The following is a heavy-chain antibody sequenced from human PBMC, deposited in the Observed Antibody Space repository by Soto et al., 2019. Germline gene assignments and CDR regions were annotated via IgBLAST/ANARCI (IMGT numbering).Heavy chain of an antibody. J-gene: IGHJ4*02. V-gene: IGHV3-30*03. CDR1: GFPFSSYG. D-gene: IGHD3-10*01. CDR3: VGGQYYFDY. Sequence: QVPLVESGGGVVQPGRSLRLSCAASGFPFSSYGMHWVREAPGKGLACVAVISYDGSNTYYADSVKGRFTISRDNSASTLYLQMNSLRPEDTALYYCVGGQYYFDYRGQGTLVTVSP. CDR2: ISYDGSNT.